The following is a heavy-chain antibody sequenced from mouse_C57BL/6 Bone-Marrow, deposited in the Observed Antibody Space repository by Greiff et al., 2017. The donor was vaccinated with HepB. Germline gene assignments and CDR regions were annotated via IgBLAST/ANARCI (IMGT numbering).Heavy chain of an antibody. CDR3: VSPLYYGSSYGYAMDY. CDR2: IRSKSNNYAT. J-gene: IGHJ4*01. Sequence: EVHLVESGGGLVQPKGSLKLSCAASGFSFNTYAMNWVRQAPGKGLEWVARIRSKSNNYATYYADSVKDRFTISRDDSESMLYLQMNNLKTEDTAMYYCVSPLYYGSSYGYAMDYWGQGTSVTVSS. D-gene: IGHD1-1*01. CDR1: GFSFNTYA. V-gene: IGHV10-1*01.